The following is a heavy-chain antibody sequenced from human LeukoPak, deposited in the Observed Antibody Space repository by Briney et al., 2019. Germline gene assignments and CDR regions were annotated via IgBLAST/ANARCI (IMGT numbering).Heavy chain of an antibody. J-gene: IGHJ4*02. CDR3: ASEGGSVAPNYFNY. D-gene: IGHD3-16*01. CDR2: IKKDGREI. V-gene: IGHV3-7*01. Sequence: GGSLRLSCAASGFTFSGYILDWVRQAPGKGLEWVANIKKDGREIYYADSVKGRFTISRDNAKNSLYLQMSSLRDEDTAVYYCASEGGSVAPNYFNYWGQGTLVTVSS. CDR1: GFTFSGYI.